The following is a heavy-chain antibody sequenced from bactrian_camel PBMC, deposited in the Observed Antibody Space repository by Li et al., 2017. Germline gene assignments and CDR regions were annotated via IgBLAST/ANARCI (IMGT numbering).Heavy chain of an antibody. Sequence: HVQLVESGGGSVQAGGSPRLSCTASGFTFSGYWMYWVRQTPAKGLEWVSGVASNGGSTEYADSIVGRFTISQDKAKNTIYLQMNSLTPDDTAVYRCVEGPVGQCWSQGTQVTVS. CDR3: VEGPVGQC. V-gene: IGHV3S26*01. D-gene: IGHD1*01. J-gene: IGHJ4*01. CDR2: VASNGGST. CDR1: GFTFSGYW.